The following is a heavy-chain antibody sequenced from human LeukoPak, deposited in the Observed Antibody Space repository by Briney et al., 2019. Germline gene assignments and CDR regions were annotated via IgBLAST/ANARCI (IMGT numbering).Heavy chain of an antibody. CDR2: IYYSGST. CDR1: GGSFSGYY. J-gene: IGHJ6*02. CDR3: ARVRSSSYYYSMDV. D-gene: IGHD6-6*01. Sequence: KPSETLSLTCAVYGGSFSGYYWSWIRQPPGKGLEWIGYIYYSGSTNYNPSLKSRVTISVDTSKNQFSLKLSSVTAADTAVYYCARVRSSSYYYSMDVWGQGTTVTVSS. V-gene: IGHV4-59*01.